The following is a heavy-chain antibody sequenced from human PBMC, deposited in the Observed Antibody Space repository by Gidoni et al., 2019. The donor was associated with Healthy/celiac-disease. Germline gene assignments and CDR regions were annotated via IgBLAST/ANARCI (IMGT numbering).Heavy chain of an antibody. CDR3: ARASSDAFDI. Sequence: EVQLLESGGGLVQPGGSLRLSCAASVFTFSSYWMHWVRQAPGKGLVWVSRSHSDGSSTRYAESVKGRFTISRDNAKNTLYLQMNSLRAEDTAVYYCARASSDAFDIWGQGTMVTVSS. J-gene: IGHJ3*02. CDR1: VFTFSSYW. V-gene: IGHV3-74*01. CDR2: SHSDGSST.